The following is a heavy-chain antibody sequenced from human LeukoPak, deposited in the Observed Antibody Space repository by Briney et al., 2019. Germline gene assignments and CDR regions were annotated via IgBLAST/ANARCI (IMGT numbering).Heavy chain of an antibody. D-gene: IGHD2-15*01. J-gene: IGHJ3*02. CDR3: ARASGYCSGGSCLGGVDI. V-gene: IGHV1-69*06. CDR1: GGTFSSYA. CDR2: IIPIFGTA. Sequence: ASVKVSCKASGGTFSSYAISWVRQAPGQGLEWMGGIIPIFGTANYAQKFQGRVTITADKSTSTAYMELSSLRSEDTAVYYCARASGYCSGGSCLGGVDIWGQGTMVTVSS.